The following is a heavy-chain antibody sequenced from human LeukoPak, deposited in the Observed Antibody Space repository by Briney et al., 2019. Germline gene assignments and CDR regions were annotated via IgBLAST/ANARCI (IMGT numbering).Heavy chain of an antibody. J-gene: IGHJ4*02. Sequence: GRSLRLSCAASGFTFSSYGMHWVRQAPGKGLEWVAFMSYDGRNKYYTDSVKGRFTISRDISKNTLYLQMDSLRAEDTAVYYCANGPMITFGGLTEREFDYWGQGTLVIVSS. CDR3: ANGPMITFGGLTEREFDY. CDR2: MSYDGRNK. D-gene: IGHD3-16*01. CDR1: GFTFSSYG. V-gene: IGHV3-30*18.